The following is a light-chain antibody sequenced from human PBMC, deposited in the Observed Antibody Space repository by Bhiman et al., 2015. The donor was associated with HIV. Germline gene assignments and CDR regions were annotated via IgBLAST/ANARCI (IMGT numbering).Light chain of an antibody. CDR1: SSNIGSNT. CDR2: SDN. CDR3: QSYDSSLHVVV. J-gene: IGLJ2*01. Sequence: QSVLTQPPSVSGTPGQRVTISCSGSSSNIGSNTVNWYHQLPGTAPKLLIYSDNQRPSGVPDRFSTSRSGTSASLAITGLQAEDEADFYCQSYDSSLHVVVFGGGTELTV. V-gene: IGLV1-44*01.